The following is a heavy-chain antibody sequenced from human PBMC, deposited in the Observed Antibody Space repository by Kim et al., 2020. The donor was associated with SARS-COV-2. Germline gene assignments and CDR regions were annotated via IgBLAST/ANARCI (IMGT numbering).Heavy chain of an antibody. J-gene: IGHJ6*02. CDR1: GFTFSSYS. CDR3: ASQEDRYCSSTSCYEYYYYGMDV. V-gene: IGHV3-48*04. Sequence: GGSLRLSCVASGFTFSSYSMNWVRQAPGKGLEWVSYISSSSSTIYYADSVKGRFTISRDNAKNSLYLQMNSLRAEDTAVYYCASQEDRYCSSTSCYEYYYYGMDVWGQGTTVTVSS. D-gene: IGHD2-2*01. CDR2: ISSSSSTI.